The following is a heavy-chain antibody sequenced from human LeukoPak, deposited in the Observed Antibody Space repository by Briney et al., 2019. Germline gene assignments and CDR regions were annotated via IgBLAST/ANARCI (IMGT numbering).Heavy chain of an antibody. J-gene: IGHJ6*02. CDR3: ARDRGVSSGYYGGYYYGMDV. CDR1: GVSVTSGAYY. D-gene: IGHD3-22*01. V-gene: IGHV4-61*08. Sequence: SETLSLTCTVSGVSVTSGAYYWSWIRQPPGKGLEWVGYIYYSGGTYYNPSLKSRVTISLDTSKNQFSLKLSSVTTADTAVYYCARDRGVSSGYYGGYYYGMDVWGQGTTVTVSS. CDR2: IYYSGGT.